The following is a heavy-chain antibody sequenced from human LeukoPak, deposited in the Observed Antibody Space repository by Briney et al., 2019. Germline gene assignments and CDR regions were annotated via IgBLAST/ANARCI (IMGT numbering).Heavy chain of an antibody. CDR2: TYYSGST. V-gene: IGHV4-59*01. CDR3: ARGHSNCSPTSCYFPSDY. Sequence: PSETLSLTCTVSGDSISGYYWTWMRQPPGKELEWIGVTYYSGSTHYNPSLKSRITISVDTSKNQFSLRLSSVTAADTAVYYCARGHSNCSPTSCYFPSDYWGQGTLVTVSS. CDR1: GDSISGYY. D-gene: IGHD2-2*01. J-gene: IGHJ4*02.